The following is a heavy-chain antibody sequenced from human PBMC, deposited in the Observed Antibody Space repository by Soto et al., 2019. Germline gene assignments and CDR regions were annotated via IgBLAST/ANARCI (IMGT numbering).Heavy chain of an antibody. CDR2: TYYRSKWYN. CDR1: GDSVSSNSAA. Sequence: SQTLSLTCAISGDSVSSNSAAWNWIRQSPSRGLEWLGRTYYRSKWYNDYAVSVKSRITINPDTSKNQFSLQLNSVTPEDTAVYYCARDNGHLGGSSSDYYYYYYGMDVWGQGTTVTVSS. J-gene: IGHJ6*02. V-gene: IGHV6-1*01. D-gene: IGHD6-6*01. CDR3: ARDNGHLGGSSSDYYYYYYGMDV.